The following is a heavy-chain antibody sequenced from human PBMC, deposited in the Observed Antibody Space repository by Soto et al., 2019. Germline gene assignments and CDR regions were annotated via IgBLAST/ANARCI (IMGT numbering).Heavy chain of an antibody. J-gene: IGHJ6*03. CDR2: IDKVGTDS. CDR1: EFTFSGRS. CDR3: ARGWFGPDV. D-gene: IGHD3-10*01. Sequence: EVQLVESGGGLVQPGGSLRLSCAASEFTFSGRSVHWVRQAPGKGLVWVSGIDKVGTDSTYADSVKGRFTSSRDNAKNTVYLQMHSRRVEDTAVYYCARGWFGPDVWGKGTTVTVSS. V-gene: IGHV3-74*01.